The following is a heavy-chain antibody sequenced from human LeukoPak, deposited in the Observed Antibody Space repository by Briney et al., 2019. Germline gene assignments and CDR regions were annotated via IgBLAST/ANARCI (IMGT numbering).Heavy chain of an antibody. J-gene: IGHJ2*01. CDR3: ARGVRFYDILTGIRGPGEHFDL. CDR2: MNPNSGNT. Sequence: ASVKVSCKASGYTFTNYDINWERQATGQGLEWMGWMNPNSGNTGYAQQFQGRVTMTRNTSITTAYMELSSLRSEDTAVYYCARGVRFYDILTGIRGPGEHFDLWGRGTLVTVSS. CDR1: GYTFTNYD. V-gene: IGHV1-8*01. D-gene: IGHD3-9*01.